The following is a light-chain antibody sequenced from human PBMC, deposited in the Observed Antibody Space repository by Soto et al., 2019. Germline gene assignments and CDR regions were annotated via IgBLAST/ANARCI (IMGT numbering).Light chain of an antibody. Sequence: EIVLTQSPGTLSLSPGERATLSCRARQRVSSSYLAWYQQNPGQAPRLLSYGASSRATGIPDRFSGSGSGTDVTLTISRLEPEDFAVYYCQQYGSSPPRWTFGQGTKVDIK. J-gene: IGKJ1*01. CDR2: GAS. CDR3: QQYGSSPPRWT. CDR1: QRVSSSY. V-gene: IGKV3-20*01.